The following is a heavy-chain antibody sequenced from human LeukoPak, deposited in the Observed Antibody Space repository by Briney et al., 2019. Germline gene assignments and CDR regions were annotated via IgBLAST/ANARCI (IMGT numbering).Heavy chain of an antibody. J-gene: IGHJ4*02. V-gene: IGHV4-59*01. Sequence: PSETLSLTCTVSGGSISTYYWSWIRQPPGKGLEWVGYIYYSGSANYNPSLKSRVTISVDTSKNQFSLKLSSVTAADTAVYYCARVRGDTSVDYWGQGTLVTASS. D-gene: IGHD3-16*01. CDR1: GGSISTYY. CDR2: IYYSGSA. CDR3: ARVRGDTSVDY.